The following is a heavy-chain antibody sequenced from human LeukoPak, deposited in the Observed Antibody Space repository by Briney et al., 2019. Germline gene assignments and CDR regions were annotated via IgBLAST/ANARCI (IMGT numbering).Heavy chain of an antibody. CDR1: GGSISSSNG. J-gene: IGHJ4*02. Sequence: SGTLSLTCAVAGGSISSSNGWGGERQAQGKGLGGIGEIYDSGSTNYNPSLEKRITIGVNKTKNKFCLKLSSVTAADTAVYYCAAYILPVRYFDYWGQGTLVTVSS. D-gene: IGHD2-21*01. V-gene: IGHV4-4*02. CDR2: IYDSGST. CDR3: AAYILPVRYFDY.